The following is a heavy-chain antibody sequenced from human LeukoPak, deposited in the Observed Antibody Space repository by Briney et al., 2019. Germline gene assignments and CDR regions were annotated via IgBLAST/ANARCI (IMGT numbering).Heavy chain of an antibody. CDR1: GYTFTSYG. J-gene: IGHJ4*02. CDR3: ATDPPKYDSSGYYRFDY. V-gene: IGHV1-18*01. CDR2: ISAYNGNT. D-gene: IGHD3-22*01. Sequence: ASVKVSCKASGYTFTSYGISWVRQAPGQGLEWMGWISAYNGNTNYAQKFQGRVTMTEDTSTDTAYMELSSLRSEDTAVYYCATDPPKYDSSGYYRFDYWGQGTLVTVSS.